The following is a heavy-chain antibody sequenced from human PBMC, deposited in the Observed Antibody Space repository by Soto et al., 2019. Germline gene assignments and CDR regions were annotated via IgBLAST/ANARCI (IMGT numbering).Heavy chain of an antibody. CDR1: VGSIYSGVYA. V-gene: IGHV4-39*01. D-gene: IGHD2-2*01. Sequence: AETLCLSCTAYVGSIYSGVYAWGWIRQTPTKGLDSIGRGYYNGHTHYSASLKSRVTITIDTSKNLFSLKLSSVTAADTAVYYCVRHPDIVGQCTFDSCHGDYNFGVDVWGHGTTVTVSS. CDR3: VRHPDIVGQCTFDSCHGDYNFGVDV. CDR2: GYYNGHT. J-gene: IGHJ6*01.